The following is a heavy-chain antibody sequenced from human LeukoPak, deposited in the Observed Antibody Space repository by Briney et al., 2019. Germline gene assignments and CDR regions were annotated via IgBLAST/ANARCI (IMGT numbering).Heavy chain of an antibody. CDR3: ARGRRGSYFQDY. J-gene: IGHJ4*02. V-gene: IGHV4-39*07. Sequence: SETLSLTCTVSGDSISSSSSYWGWIRQPPGKGLEWIGSMWFGATTSYDPSLKSRVTISVDPSKNQFSLKLSSVTAADTALYYCARGRRGSYFQDYWGQGTLVTVPS. CDR1: GDSISSSSSY. CDR2: MWFGATT. D-gene: IGHD1-26*01.